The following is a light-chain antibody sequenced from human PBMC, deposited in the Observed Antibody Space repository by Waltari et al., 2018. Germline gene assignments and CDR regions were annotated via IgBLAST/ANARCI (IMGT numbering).Light chain of an antibody. CDR1: SSDVGFWQY. V-gene: IGLV2-14*03. CDR2: AVN. Sequence: QSALAQPASVSGSPGQSIPIPCTGTSSDVGFWQYVSWYQQHPGKAPKLLIYAVNKRPSGVSTRFSGSKSGNTASLTISGLQGEDEADYYCGSHTSGSTWVFGGGTKVTVL. J-gene: IGLJ3*02. CDR3: GSHTSGSTWV.